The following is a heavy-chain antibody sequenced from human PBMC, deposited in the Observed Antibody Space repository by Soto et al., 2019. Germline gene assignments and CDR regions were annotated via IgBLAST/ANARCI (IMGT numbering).Heavy chain of an antibody. D-gene: IGHD2-2*02. V-gene: IGHV4-39*01. Sequence: SETLSLTCTVSGGSISSSSYYWGWIRQPPGKGLEWIGSIYYSGSTYYNPSLKSRVTISVDTSKNQFSLKLSSVTAADTAVYYCARGSIVVVPAAIMVPPDYWGQGTLVTVSS. CDR1: GGSISSSSYY. J-gene: IGHJ4*02. CDR2: IYYSGST. CDR3: ARGSIVVVPAAIMVPPDY.